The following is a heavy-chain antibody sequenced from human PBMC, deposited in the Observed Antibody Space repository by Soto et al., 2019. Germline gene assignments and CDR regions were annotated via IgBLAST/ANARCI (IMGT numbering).Heavy chain of an antibody. CDR2: INSDGSST. CDR3: ARETGSGWYYFDY. Sequence: GGSLRLSCAASGFTFSSYWMHWVRQAPGKGLVWVSRINSDGSSTSYADSVKGRFTISRDNAKNTLYLQMNSLRAEDTAVYYCARETGSGWYYFDYWGQGTLVTVSS. CDR1: GFTFSSYW. D-gene: IGHD6-19*01. J-gene: IGHJ4*02. V-gene: IGHV3-74*01.